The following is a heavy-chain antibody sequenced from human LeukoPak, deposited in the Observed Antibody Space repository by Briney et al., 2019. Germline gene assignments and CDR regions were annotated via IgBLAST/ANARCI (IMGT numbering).Heavy chain of an antibody. CDR3: AKDRGVGIYYFDS. CDR2: INWNSGYI. V-gene: IGHV3-9*01. D-gene: IGHD3-3*01. Sequence: GGSLRLSCAASGFTFDDFAMHWVRQAPGKGLEWVSGINWNSGYIGYADSVKGRFTIFRDNAKSSLYLQMNSLRSEDTALYYCAKDRGVGIYYFDSWGQGTLVIVSS. CDR1: GFTFDDFA. J-gene: IGHJ4*02.